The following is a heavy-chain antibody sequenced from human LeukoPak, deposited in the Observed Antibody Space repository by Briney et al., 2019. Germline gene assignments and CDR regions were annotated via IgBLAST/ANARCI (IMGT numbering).Heavy chain of an antibody. Sequence: GGSLRLSCAASGFTFSSYWMHWVRQAPGKGLVWVSRINSDGSSTSYADSVKGRFTISRDNAKNTLYLQMNSLRAEDTAVYYCARGGRSYYDSSGYYKNGNFDYWGQGTLVTVSS. J-gene: IGHJ4*02. D-gene: IGHD3-22*01. V-gene: IGHV3-74*01. CDR2: INSDGSST. CDR1: GFTFSSYW. CDR3: ARGGRSYYDSSGYYKNGNFDY.